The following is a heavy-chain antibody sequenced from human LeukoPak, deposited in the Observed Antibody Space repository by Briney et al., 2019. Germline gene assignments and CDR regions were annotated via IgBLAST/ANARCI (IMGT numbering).Heavy chain of an antibody. Sequence: GGSLRLSCAASGFIVTSNHMSWVRQAPGKGLEWVSVIYSDGDTHHADSVKGRFTISRDNSKNALYLQMDSLRAEDTAVYYCATLSGLNYASGRKYYWGQGTLVTVSS. V-gene: IGHV3-66*01. D-gene: IGHD3-10*01. CDR3: ATLSGLNYASGRKYY. CDR1: GFIVTSNH. J-gene: IGHJ4*02. CDR2: IYSDGDT.